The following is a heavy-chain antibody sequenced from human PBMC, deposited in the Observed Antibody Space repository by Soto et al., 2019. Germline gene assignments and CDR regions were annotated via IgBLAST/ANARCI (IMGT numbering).Heavy chain of an antibody. CDR2: IIPIFGTA. J-gene: IGHJ6*02. Sequence: QVQLVQSGAEVKKPGSSVKVSCKASGGTFSSYAISWVRQAPGQGLEWMGGIIPIFGTANYAQKFQGRVTITADKSTSTAYMELSSLRSEDTAVYYCARDRGRSSWYKGFDYYYAMDVWGQGTTVTVSS. CDR3: ARDRGRSSWYKGFDYYYAMDV. D-gene: IGHD6-13*01. CDR1: GGTFSSYA. V-gene: IGHV1-69*06.